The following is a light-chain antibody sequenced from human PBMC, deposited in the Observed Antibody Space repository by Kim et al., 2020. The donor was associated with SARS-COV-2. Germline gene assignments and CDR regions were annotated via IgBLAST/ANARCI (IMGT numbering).Light chain of an antibody. J-gene: IGLJ7*01. CDR3: SSHGGRV. Sequence: SPVQSVTLACTGTSSDLGRYNHVSWYQQHPGKAPNLMISEVSKRPSGVPARFSGSKSGNTAYLTVSGLQAEDEADYYCSSHGGRVFGGGTQLTVL. CDR2: EVS. CDR1: SSDLGRYNH. V-gene: IGLV2-8*01.